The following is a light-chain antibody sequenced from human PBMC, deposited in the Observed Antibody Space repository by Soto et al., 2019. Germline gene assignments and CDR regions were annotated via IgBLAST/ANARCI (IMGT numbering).Light chain of an antibody. CDR2: GAS. Sequence: EIVMPQSPATLSVSLGERATLSCRASQSVSSNLAWYQQKPGQAPRLLIYGASTRATGIPDRFSGSGSGTDFTLTISSLQPDDSATYYCQHYNTYSKTFGPGTKVDIK. CDR3: QHYNTYSKT. J-gene: IGKJ3*01. CDR1: QSVSSN. V-gene: IGKV3-15*01.